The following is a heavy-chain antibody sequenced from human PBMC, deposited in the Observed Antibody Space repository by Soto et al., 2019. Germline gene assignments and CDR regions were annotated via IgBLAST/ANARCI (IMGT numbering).Heavy chain of an antibody. Sequence: SHTLSLTCAMSGDSVSSTSTALSWIRQSPSRGLEWLGRTYYRSNWYTDYAVSVKSRITISPDTSKNQFSLQLNSVTPEDTAVYYCARGSYYSGWVWGQGTLVTVSS. J-gene: IGHJ4*02. CDR2: TYYRSNWYT. V-gene: IGHV6-1*01. CDR3: ARGSYYSGWV. D-gene: IGHD6-19*01. CDR1: GDSVSSTSTA.